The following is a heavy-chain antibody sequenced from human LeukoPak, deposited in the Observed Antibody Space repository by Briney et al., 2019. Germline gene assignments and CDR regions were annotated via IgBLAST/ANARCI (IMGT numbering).Heavy chain of an antibody. J-gene: IGHJ5*02. CDR2: IYYSGST. V-gene: IGHV4-61*01. CDR3: ARDLRRGYYYDSSGYRNWFDP. D-gene: IGHD3-22*01. Sequence: SETLSLTCTVSGGSISSRHYYWSWIRQPPGNGLEWIGYIYYSGSTNYNPSLKSRVTISVDTSKNQFSLKLSSVTAADTAVYYCARDLRRGYYYDSSGYRNWFDPWGQGTLVTVSS. CDR1: GGSISSRHYY.